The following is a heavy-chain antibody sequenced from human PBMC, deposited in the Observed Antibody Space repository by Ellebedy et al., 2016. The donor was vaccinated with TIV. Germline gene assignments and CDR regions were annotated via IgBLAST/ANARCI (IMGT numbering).Heavy chain of an antibody. CDR1: GYTFTSYG. CDR3: AVARGYCSGGSCYLDY. V-gene: IGHV1-18*04. Sequence: AASVKVSCKASGYTFTSYGISWVRQAPGQGLDWMGWISAFNGNTNYAQKLQGRVTMTTDTSTSTAYMELRSLRSDDTAVYYCAVARGYCSGGSCYLDYWGRGTLVTVSS. J-gene: IGHJ4*02. D-gene: IGHD2-15*01. CDR2: ISAFNGNT.